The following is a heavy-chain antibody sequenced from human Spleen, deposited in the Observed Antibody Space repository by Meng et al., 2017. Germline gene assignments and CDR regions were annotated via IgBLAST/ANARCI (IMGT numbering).Heavy chain of an antibody. V-gene: IGHV1-2*06. CDR1: GYNFPDYW. CDR3: ARDEDISAAGKLFGDY. D-gene: IGHD6-13*01. J-gene: IGHJ4*02. CDR2: IDPKSGDT. Sequence: ASVKVSCKPSGYNFPDYWLHWVRRAPGQGLEWMGRIDPKSGDTHYAQRFQGRVTMTGDTSISTAYMELSGLRSDDTAMYYCARDEDISAAGKLFGDYLGQGTLVTVSS.